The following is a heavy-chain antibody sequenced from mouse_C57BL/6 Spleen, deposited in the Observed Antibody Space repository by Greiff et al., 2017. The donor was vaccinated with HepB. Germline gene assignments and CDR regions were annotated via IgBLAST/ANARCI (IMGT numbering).Heavy chain of an antibody. D-gene: IGHD1-1*01. CDR1: GYTFTDYE. CDR2: IDPETGGT. Sequence: QVQLQQSGAELVRPGASVTLSCKASGYTFTDYEMHWVKQTPVHGLEWIGAIDPETGGTAYNQKFKGKAILTADKSSSTAYMELRSLTSEDSAVYYCTRGTTENYYAMDYWGQGTSVTVSS. CDR3: TRGTTENYYAMDY. J-gene: IGHJ4*01. V-gene: IGHV1-15*01.